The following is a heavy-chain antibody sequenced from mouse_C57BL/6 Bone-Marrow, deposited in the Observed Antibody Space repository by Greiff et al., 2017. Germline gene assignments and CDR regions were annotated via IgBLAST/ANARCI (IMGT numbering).Heavy chain of an antibody. CDR2: IRNKANGYTT. CDR1: GFTFTDYY. Sequence: DVKLVESGGGLVQPGGSLSLSCAASGFTFTDYYMSWVRQPPGKALEWLGFIRNKANGYTTEYSASVKGRFTISRDNSQSILYLQLYALRAEDHAIYYCARFSTTVVGAMDDWGQGTSVTVSS. V-gene: IGHV7-3*01. D-gene: IGHD1-1*01. J-gene: IGHJ4*01. CDR3: ARFSTTVVGAMDD.